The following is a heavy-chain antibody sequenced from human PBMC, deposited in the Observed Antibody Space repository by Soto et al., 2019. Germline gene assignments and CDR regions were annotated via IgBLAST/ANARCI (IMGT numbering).Heavy chain of an antibody. CDR3: VRATFFSDSSGYTRCLDY. CDR2: SRDKPQGYST. J-gene: IGHJ4*02. D-gene: IGHD3-22*01. CDR1: GFTLSDHY. Sequence: GGSLRLSCAGPGFTLSDHYIDWVRQAPGKGLEWVGRSRDKPQGYSTTYAASVKGRFTTSRDESKNSAYLQMNSLKTEDTAVYYCVRATFFSDSSGYTRCLDYWGQGTLVTVSS. V-gene: IGHV3-72*01.